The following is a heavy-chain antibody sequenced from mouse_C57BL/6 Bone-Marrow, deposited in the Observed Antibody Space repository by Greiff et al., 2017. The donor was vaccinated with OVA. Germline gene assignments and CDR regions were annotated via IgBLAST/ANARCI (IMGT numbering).Heavy chain of an antibody. Sequence: VMLVESGAELVRPGASVKLSCKASGYTFTSYGISWVKQRTGQGLEWIGEIYPRSGNTYYNEKFKGKATLTADKSSSTAYMELRSLTSEDSAVYFCARLGGTEFDCWGKGTTLTVSS. D-gene: IGHD4-1*01. CDR3: ARLGGTEFDC. CDR1: GYTFTSYG. CDR2: IYPRSGNT. J-gene: IGHJ2*01. V-gene: IGHV1-81*01.